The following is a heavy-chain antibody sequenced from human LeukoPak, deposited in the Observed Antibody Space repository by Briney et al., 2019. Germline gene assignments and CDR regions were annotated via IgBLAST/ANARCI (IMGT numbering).Heavy chain of an antibody. D-gene: IGHD2-8*01. CDR3: ARHIGGVDYY. J-gene: IGHJ4*02. Sequence: SETLSLTCTVSGGSISSYYWSWIRQPPGEGLEWIGYIYYTGSTNYDPSLKSRVTISVDTSKNQFSLKLSSVTAADTAMYYCARHIGGVDYYWGQGTLVTVSS. CDR2: IYYTGST. CDR1: GGSISSYY. V-gene: IGHV4-59*08.